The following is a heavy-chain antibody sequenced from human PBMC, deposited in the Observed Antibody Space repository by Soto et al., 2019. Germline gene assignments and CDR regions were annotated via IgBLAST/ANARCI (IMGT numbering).Heavy chain of an antibody. Sequence: EVQLVESGGGLVQPGGSLRLSCAASGFTFSDYWMTCARQAPGKGLEWRANINKDGSGRYYVDSVKGRFTISRDDAKNSLYLQMNSLGAEDTAAYYCARWGAPWHEGAYWGQGTLVTVSS. D-gene: IGHD3-16*01. CDR1: GFTFSDYW. V-gene: IGHV3-7*03. CDR3: ARWGAPWHEGAY. CDR2: INKDGSGR. J-gene: IGHJ4*02.